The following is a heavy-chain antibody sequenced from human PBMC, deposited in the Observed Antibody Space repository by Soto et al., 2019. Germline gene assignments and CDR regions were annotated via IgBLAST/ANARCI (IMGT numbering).Heavy chain of an antibody. CDR2: IIPIFGTA. Sequence: ASVKVSCKASGGTFSNYGVNWVRQAPGQGLEWMGGIIPIFGTANYAQKFQGRVTITADDSTRTAYMELSSLRSEDTAAYYCARDGTLYDSSAYYYLYWGQGTLVTVSS. CDR1: GGTFSNYG. V-gene: IGHV1-69*13. J-gene: IGHJ4*02. D-gene: IGHD3-22*01. CDR3: ARDGTLYDSSAYYYLY.